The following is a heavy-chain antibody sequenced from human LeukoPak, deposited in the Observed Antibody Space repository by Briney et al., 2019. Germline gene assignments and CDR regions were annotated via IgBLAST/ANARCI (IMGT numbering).Heavy chain of an antibody. CDR1: GYTFTSYG. CDR2: ISAYNGNT. D-gene: IGHD2-2*02. J-gene: IGHJ5*02. Sequence: ASVKVSCKASGYTFTSYGISWVRQAPGQGLEWMGWISAYNGNTNYAQKLQGRVTMTTDTSTSTAYMELRSLRSDDTAVYCCARDLIVVVPAAIGGNWFDPWGQGTLVTVSS. V-gene: IGHV1-18*01. CDR3: ARDLIVVVPAAIGGNWFDP.